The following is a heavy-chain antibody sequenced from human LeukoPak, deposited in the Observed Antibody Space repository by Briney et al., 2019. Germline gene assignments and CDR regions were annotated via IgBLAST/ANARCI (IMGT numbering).Heavy chain of an antibody. CDR1: GGSFSGYY. V-gene: IGHV4-34*01. J-gene: IGHJ4*02. Sequence: SETLSPTCAVYGGSFSGYYWSWIRQPPGKGLEWIGEINHSGSTNYNPSLKSRVTISVDTSKNQFSLKLSSVTAADTAVYYCARGREEGYFDYWGQGTLVTVSS. CDR3: ARGREEGYFDY. CDR2: INHSGST.